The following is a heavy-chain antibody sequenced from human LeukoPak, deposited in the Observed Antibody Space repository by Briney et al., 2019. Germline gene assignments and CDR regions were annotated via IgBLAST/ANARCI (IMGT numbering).Heavy chain of an antibody. CDR3: AVIRWGVAVAGTDY. V-gene: IGHV4-31*03. Sequence: SETLSLTCTVSGGSISSGGYYWSWIRQHPGKGLEWIGYIYYSGSTYYNPSLKSRVTISVDTSKNQFSLKLSSVTAADTAVYYCAVIRWGVAVAGTDYWGQGTLVTVSS. CDR2: IYYSGST. J-gene: IGHJ4*02. D-gene: IGHD6-19*01. CDR1: GGSISSGGYY.